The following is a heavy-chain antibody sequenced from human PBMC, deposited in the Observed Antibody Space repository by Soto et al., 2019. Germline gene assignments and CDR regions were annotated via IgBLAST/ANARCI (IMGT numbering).Heavy chain of an antibody. J-gene: IGHJ5*02. CDR3: AGGGAIVVVPAPFVL. CDR2: INAGGGYT. V-gene: IGHV1-46*03. CDR1: GDIFTNYY. Sequence: QVQLVQSGAEVKKPGASVKISCKASGDIFTNYYIHWVGQAPGQGLAWLGTINAGGGYTTYAQRFLGRVTMTKEPCTSTLSMGVRSLTYEDTLLYCCAGGGAIVVVPAPFVLCGQGTLVTVSS. D-gene: IGHD2-21*02.